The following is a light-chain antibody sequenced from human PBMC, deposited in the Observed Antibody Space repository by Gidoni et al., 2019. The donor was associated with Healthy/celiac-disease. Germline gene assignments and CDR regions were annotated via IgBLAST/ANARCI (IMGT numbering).Light chain of an antibody. V-gene: IGLV5-45*03. Sequence: QAVLPQPSSLSASPVSSASLTCILRSGINVGTYRIYWYQQKPGSPPQYLLGYKSDSDKQQGSGVPSRFSGSKDASANAGILLISGLQSEDEADYYCMIWHSSAVVFGGGTKLTVL. CDR2: YKSDSDK. CDR1: SGINVGTYR. CDR3: MIWHSSAVV. J-gene: IGLJ2*01.